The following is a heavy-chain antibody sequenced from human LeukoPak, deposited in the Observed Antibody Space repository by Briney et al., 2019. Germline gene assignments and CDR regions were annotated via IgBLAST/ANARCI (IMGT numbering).Heavy chain of an antibody. D-gene: IGHD4/OR15-4a*01. V-gene: IGHV4-39*06. CDR1: GVSISSSSYY. Sequence: SETLSLTCTVSGVSISSSSYYWGWIRQPPGKGLEWIGSIYSSGSTYYNPSLKRRVTISVDTSKNQFTLKLSSVTAADTAVYYCAKEGTYTYGASDFDYWGQGTLVTVSS. CDR3: AKEGTYTYGASDFDY. J-gene: IGHJ4*02. CDR2: IYSSGST.